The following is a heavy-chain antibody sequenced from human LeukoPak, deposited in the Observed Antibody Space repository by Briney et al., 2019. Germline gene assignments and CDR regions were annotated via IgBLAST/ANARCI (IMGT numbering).Heavy chain of an antibody. V-gene: IGHV3-48*01. Sequence: GGSLRLSCAASGFTFSSSGMNWVRQAPGKGLEWVSYISSSSSTIYYADSVKGRFTISRDNSKNTLYLQMNSLRAEDTAVYYCAKEPYSSSSAVDYWGQGTLVTVSS. CDR2: ISSSSSTI. J-gene: IGHJ4*02. CDR3: AKEPYSSSSAVDY. CDR1: GFTFSSSG. D-gene: IGHD6-6*01.